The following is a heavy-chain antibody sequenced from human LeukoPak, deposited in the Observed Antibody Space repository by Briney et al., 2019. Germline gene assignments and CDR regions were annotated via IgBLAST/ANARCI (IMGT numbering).Heavy chain of an antibody. CDR1: GFTFSSYS. J-gene: IGHJ4*02. Sequence: PGGSLRLSCAASGFTFSSYSMNWVRQAPGKGLGWVSYIRSSSSTIYYADSVKGRFTISRDNAKNSLYLQMNSLRDEDTAVYYCARDGIQLWTGAFDYWGQGTLVTVSS. D-gene: IGHD5-18*01. CDR2: IRSSSSTI. V-gene: IGHV3-48*02. CDR3: ARDGIQLWTGAFDY.